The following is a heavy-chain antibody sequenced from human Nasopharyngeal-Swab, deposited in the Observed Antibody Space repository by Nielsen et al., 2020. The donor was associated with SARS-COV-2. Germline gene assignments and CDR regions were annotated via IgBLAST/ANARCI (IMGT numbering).Heavy chain of an antibody. J-gene: IGHJ3*02. CDR2: INWNGGST. D-gene: IGHD1-26*01. CDR1: GFTFDDYA. Sequence: GESLKISCAASGFTFDDYAMHWVRQAPGKGLEWVSGINWNGGSTGYADSVKGRFTISRDNAKNSLYLQMNSLRAEDTALYHCARDRLVGWEYSGPDDAFDIWGQGTMVTVSS. CDR3: ARDRLVGWEYSGPDDAFDI. V-gene: IGHV3-20*01.